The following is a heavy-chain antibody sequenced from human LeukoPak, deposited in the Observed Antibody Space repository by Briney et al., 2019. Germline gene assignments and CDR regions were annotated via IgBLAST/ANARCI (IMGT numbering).Heavy chain of an antibody. D-gene: IGHD3-16*01. V-gene: IGHV3-21*06. CDR1: GFTFSDYD. CDR3: GRAFPPLRTSTAGDL. J-gene: IGHJ4*02. CDR2: ISGRSSHT. Sequence: GGSLRLSCSASGFTFSDYDMNWIRQAPGKGLEWISAISGRSSHTYYGDSVKGRFSISRDNAKNLLYLQMNGLGAEDTAVYYCGRAFPPLRTSTAGDLWGRGNLVTVSS.